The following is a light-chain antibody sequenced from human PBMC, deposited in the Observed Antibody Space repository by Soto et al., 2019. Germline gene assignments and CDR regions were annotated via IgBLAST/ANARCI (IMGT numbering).Light chain of an antibody. J-gene: IGKJ2*01. V-gene: IGKV3-20*01. Sequence: DIELTQSPGTLSLSPGERATLSCRASQSVSANFLACDQQNPRQTPRLLVSGVSNRATGIPDKFSGGGSGTEFTLNISRLEPEDVAVYYCLNYGSSPSSYIFGQGTKLEIK. CDR1: QSVSANF. CDR2: GVS. CDR3: LNYGSSPSSYI.